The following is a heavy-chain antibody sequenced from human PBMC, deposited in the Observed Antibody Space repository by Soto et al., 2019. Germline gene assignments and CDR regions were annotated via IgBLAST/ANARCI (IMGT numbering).Heavy chain of an antibody. V-gene: IGHV3-53*01. D-gene: IGHD3-16*01. CDR1: GFTVNDNY. J-gene: IGHJ4*02. CDR2: IYTSGIT. Sequence: EVQLVEAGGALIQPGGSLRLSCAVSGFTVNDNYLNWVRQAPGKGLEWVSVIYTSGITYYADSVKGRFTISRDNSKNTVYLQMDSLRDEDTAVYYCAKDRDPGETSDGGEYFDHWGQGTLVTVSS. CDR3: AKDRDPGETSDGGEYFDH.